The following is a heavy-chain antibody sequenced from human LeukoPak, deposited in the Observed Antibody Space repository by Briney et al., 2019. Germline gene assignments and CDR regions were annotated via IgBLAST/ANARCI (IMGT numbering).Heavy chain of an antibody. D-gene: IGHD6-13*01. J-gene: IGHJ5*02. V-gene: IGHV1-24*01. CDR1: GYTLTDLS. CDR2: FDPEDGET. CDR3: ATVLLQQQLDPIGFDP. Sequence: ASVKVSCKVSGYTLTDLSMHWVRQAPGKGLEWMGGFDPEDGETIYAQKFQGRVTMTEDTSTDTAYMELSSLRSEDTAVYYCATVLLQQQLDPIGFDPWGQGTLVTVSS.